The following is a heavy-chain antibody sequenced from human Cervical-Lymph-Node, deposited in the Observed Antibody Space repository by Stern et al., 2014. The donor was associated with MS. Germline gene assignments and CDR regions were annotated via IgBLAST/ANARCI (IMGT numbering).Heavy chain of an antibody. CDR2: VNPNGGST. Sequence: DQLVESGAEVKKPGASVKVSCKTSGYTFTSYYMHWVRQAPGQGLEWVAIVNPNGGSTNYAQNFQGRVTVTFDTSTSTVYLEVSNLRSEDTAVYYCARKSGRFLEWFFDYWGQGTLVTVSS. V-gene: IGHV1-46*01. CDR1: GYTFTSYY. D-gene: IGHD3-3*01. J-gene: IGHJ4*02. CDR3: ARKSGRFLEWFFDY.